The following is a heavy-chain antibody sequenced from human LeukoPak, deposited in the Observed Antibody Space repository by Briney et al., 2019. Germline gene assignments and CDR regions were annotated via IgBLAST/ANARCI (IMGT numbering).Heavy chain of an antibody. Sequence: GRSLRLSCAASGFTFSSYAMHWVRQAPGKGLEWVAVISYDGSNKYYADSVKGRFTISRDNSKNTLYLQMNSLRAEDTAVYYCARSPLRYSNYFDYWGQGTLVTVSS. CDR1: GFTFSSYA. D-gene: IGHD3-9*01. CDR3: ARSPLRYSNYFDY. V-gene: IGHV3-30*04. CDR2: ISYDGSNK. J-gene: IGHJ4*02.